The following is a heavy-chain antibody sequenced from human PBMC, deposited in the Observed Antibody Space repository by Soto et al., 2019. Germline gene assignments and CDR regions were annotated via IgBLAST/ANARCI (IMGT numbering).Heavy chain of an antibody. D-gene: IGHD4-17*01. CDR1: GFIFRNYN. J-gene: IGHJ4*02. V-gene: IGHV3-64*07. CDR3: ARADYGTFDN. Sequence: EVQLLESGGGLVQPGGSLRLSCSASGFIFRNYNMHWVRQAPGKGLEYVSGISSNGGSTFYADSVKGRFSISRDNSKNTLHLQMGSLRSEDMGTYYCARADYGTFDNWGQGTLVAVSS. CDR2: ISSNGGST.